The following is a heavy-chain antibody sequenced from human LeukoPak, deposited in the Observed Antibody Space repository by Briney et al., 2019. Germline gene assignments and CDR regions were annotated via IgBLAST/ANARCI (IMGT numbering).Heavy chain of an antibody. CDR2: INPNTGGT. D-gene: IGHD5-12*01. CDR3: ARDGIGVYTGYSRNVLDS. V-gene: IGHV1-2*02. Sequence: ASMKVSCKASGYMFTGFYIHWVRQAPGQGLVWMGWINPNTGGTNFAQKFQGRVTITRDTSISTAYMELNRLTSNDTAVYYCARDGIGVYTGYSRNVLDSWGQGTLVTVSS. J-gene: IGHJ4*02. CDR1: GYMFTGFY.